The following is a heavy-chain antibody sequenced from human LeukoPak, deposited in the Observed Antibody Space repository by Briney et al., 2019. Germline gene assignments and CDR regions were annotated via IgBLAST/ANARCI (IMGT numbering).Heavy chain of an antibody. V-gene: IGHV1-8*03. J-gene: IGHJ3*02. D-gene: IGHD3-22*01. CDR2: MNPSSGNA. Sequence: ASVKVSCKASGHTFTNYDINWVRQATGQGLEWMGWMNPSSGNAGYAQKFQGRVTITTNTSISTAYMELRSLRSDDTAVYYCARRSRATYYYDSSGYYYEGFDDAFDIWGQGTMVTVSS. CDR3: ARRSRATYYYDSSGYYYEGFDDAFDI. CDR1: GHTFTNYD.